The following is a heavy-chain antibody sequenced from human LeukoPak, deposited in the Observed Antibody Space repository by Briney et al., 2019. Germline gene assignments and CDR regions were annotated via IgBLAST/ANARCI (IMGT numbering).Heavy chain of an antibody. V-gene: IGHV1-69*01. CDR3: ARDPGYYYDSSGV. D-gene: IGHD3-22*01. CDR1: GGTFSSYA. J-gene: IGHJ1*01. Sequence: SVKVSCKASGGTFSSYAISWVRQAPGQGLEWMGGIIPIFGTANYAQKFQGRVTITADESTSTAYMELSSLRSEDTAVYYCARDPGYYYDSSGVWGQGTLVTVSS. CDR2: IIPIFGTA.